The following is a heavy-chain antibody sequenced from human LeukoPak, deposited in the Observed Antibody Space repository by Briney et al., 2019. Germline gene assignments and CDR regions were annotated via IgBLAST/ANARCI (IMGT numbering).Heavy chain of an antibody. CDR1: GFTFSSYW. CDR2: IKQDGSEK. V-gene: IGHV3-7*01. J-gene: IGHJ4*02. D-gene: IGHD3-10*01. Sequence: GGSLRLSCAASGFTFSSYWMSWVRQAPGKGLEWVANIKQDGSEKYYVDSVKGRFTISRDNAKNSLYLQMNSLRAEDTAVYYCARSTWFGELPYYFDYWGQGTLVTVSS. CDR3: ARSTWFGELPYYFDY.